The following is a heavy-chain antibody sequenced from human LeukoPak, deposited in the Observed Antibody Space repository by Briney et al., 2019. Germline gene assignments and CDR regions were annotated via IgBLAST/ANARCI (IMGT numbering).Heavy chain of an antibody. D-gene: IGHD3-10*01. V-gene: IGHV1-3*01. CDR3: ARGLPPDYYGSGSSIAPFDY. CDR1: GYTFTSYA. CDR2: INAGNGNT. Sequence: ASVKVSCKASGYTFTSYAMHWVRQAPGQRLEWMGWINAGNGNTKYSQKFQGRVTMTRDTSTSTVYMELSSLRSEDTAVYYCARGLPPDYYGSGSSIAPFDYWGQGTLVTVSS. J-gene: IGHJ4*02.